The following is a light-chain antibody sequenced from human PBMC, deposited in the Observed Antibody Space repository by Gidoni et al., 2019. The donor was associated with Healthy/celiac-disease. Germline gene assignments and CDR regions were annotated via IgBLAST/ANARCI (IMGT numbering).Light chain of an antibody. Sequence: QSALTQPASVSGSPGQSITISCTGTSSDVGGYNYVSWYQQHPGKAPKLMIYEVSNRPSGVSNRFSGSKSGNTASLTISGLQAEDEADYYCSSYTSSSRGVFGGGTKLXVX. J-gene: IGLJ2*01. CDR2: EVS. V-gene: IGLV2-14*01. CDR3: SSYTSSSRGV. CDR1: SSDVGGYNY.